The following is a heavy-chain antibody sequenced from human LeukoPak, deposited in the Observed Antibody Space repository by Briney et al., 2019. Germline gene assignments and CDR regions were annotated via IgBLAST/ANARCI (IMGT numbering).Heavy chain of an antibody. CDR3: ARLSAVAAKAFWFHY. CDR2: IYPGDSDT. CDR1: GYSFHTHW. Sequence: GESLKISCKATGYSFHTHWIGWMRQMPGKGLEWMGIIYPGDSDTRYSPSFQGQVTISADKSISTAYLQWSSLKASDTAMYYCARLSAVAAKAFWFHYWGQGTLVTVSS. V-gene: IGHV5-51*01. D-gene: IGHD2-15*01. J-gene: IGHJ4*02.